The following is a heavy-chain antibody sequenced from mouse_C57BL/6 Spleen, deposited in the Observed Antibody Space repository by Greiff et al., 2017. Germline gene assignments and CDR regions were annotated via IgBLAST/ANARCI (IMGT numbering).Heavy chain of an antibody. CDR1: GYTFTDYY. CDR2: INPNNGGT. Sequence: EVQLQQSGPELVKPGASVKISCKASGYTFTDYYMNWVKQSHGKSLEWIGDINPNNGGTSYNQKFKGKATLTVDKSSSTAYMELRSLTSEDSAVYYCARWRFTVVGAMDDWGQGTSVTVSS. CDR3: ARWRFTVVGAMDD. J-gene: IGHJ4*01. D-gene: IGHD1-1*01. V-gene: IGHV1-26*01.